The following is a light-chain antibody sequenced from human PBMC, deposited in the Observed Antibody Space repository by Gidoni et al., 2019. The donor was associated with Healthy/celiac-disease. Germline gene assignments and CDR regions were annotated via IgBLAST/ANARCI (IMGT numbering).Light chain of an antibody. V-gene: IGLV2-14*01. CDR2: DVS. CDR1: SSDVCGYNY. CDR3: SSYTSSSTLVV. J-gene: IGLJ2*01. Sequence: SALTQPASVSGSPGPSITLSCTGTSSDVCGYNYVSWYQQHPGKAPKLMIYDVSNRPSGVSNRFSGSKSGNTASLTISGLQAEDEADYYCSSYTSSSTLVVFGGGTKLTVL.